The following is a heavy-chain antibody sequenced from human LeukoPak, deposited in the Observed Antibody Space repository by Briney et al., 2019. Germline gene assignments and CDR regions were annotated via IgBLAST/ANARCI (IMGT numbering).Heavy chain of an antibody. V-gene: IGHV1-24*01. J-gene: IGHJ4*02. CDR3: ATVYYDSSGYSIRYFDY. D-gene: IGHD3-22*01. CDR1: GYTLTELS. Sequence: ASVKVSCKVSGYTLTELSMHWVRQAPGKGLEWMGGFDPEDGETIYAQKFQGRVTMTEDTSTDTAYMELSSLRSEDTAVYYCATVYYDSSGYSIRYFDYWGQGTLVTDSS. CDR2: FDPEDGET.